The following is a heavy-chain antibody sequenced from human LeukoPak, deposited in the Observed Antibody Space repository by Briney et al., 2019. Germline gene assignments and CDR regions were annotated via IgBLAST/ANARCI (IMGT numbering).Heavy chain of an antibody. D-gene: IGHD1-26*01. CDR3: ARVSGGGELPDY. J-gene: IGHJ4*02. Sequence: GGSLRLSCAASGFTFSSYDMHWVRQATGKGLEWVSAIGTAGDTYYPGSVKGRFTISTENAKNSLNLQMNSLRAGDTAVYYCARVSGGGELPDYWGQGTLVTVSS. CDR1: GFTFSSYD. V-gene: IGHV3-13*01. CDR2: IGTAGDT.